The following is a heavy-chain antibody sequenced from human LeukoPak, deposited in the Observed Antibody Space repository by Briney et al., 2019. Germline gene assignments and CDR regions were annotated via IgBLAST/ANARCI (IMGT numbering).Heavy chain of an antibody. CDR2: ISAYNGNT. CDR1: GYTFTSYG. V-gene: IGHV1-18*01. J-gene: IGHJ5*02. CDR3: ARDDCSSTSCYTRWFDP. D-gene: IGHD2-2*02. Sequence: ASEKVSCKASGYTFTSYGISWVRQAPGQGLEWMGWISAYNGNTNYAQKLQGRVTMTTDTSTSTAYMELRSLRSDDTAVYYCARDDCSSTSCYTRWFDPWGQGTLVTVSS.